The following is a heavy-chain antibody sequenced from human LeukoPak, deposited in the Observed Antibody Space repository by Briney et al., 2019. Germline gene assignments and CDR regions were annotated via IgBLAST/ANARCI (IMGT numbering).Heavy chain of an antibody. CDR1: GYSISSGYY. J-gene: IGHJ3*02. CDR3: ARSVDTAVDAFDI. CDR2: IYHSGST. D-gene: IGHD5-18*01. Sequence: PSETLSLTCAVSGYSISSGYYWGWIRQPPGKGLEWIGSIYHSGSTYYNPSLKIRATISVDTSKNQFCLKLSSVAASYTAVYYCARSVDTAVDAFDIWGQGTMVTVSS. V-gene: IGHV4-38-2*01.